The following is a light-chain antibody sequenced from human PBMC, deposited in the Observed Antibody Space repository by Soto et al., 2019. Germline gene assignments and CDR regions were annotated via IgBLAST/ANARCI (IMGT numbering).Light chain of an antibody. J-gene: IGKJ5*01. V-gene: IGKV3-20*01. CDR3: QHYGNSPLT. CDR1: QSVSSSQ. Sequence: EIVMTQSPATLSVSPGERATLSCRASQSVSSSQLAWYQQKPGRAPRLLVYGASSRATGLPERFSGSVSETDFTLSISRLEPEDFAVYYCQHYGNSPLTFGQGTRLEI. CDR2: GAS.